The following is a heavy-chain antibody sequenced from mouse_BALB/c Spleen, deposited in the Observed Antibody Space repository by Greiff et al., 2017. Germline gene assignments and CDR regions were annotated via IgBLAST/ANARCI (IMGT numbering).Heavy chain of an antibody. CDR2: IRNKANGYTT. Sequence: DVQLVESGGGLVQPGGSLRLSCATSGFTFTDYYMSWVRQPPGKALEWLGFIRNKANGYTTEYSASVKGRFTISRDNSQSILYLQMNTLRAEDSATYYCARDGNYWFAYWGQGTLVTVSA. V-gene: IGHV7-3*02. D-gene: IGHD2-1*01. J-gene: IGHJ3*01. CDR1: GFTFTDYY. CDR3: ARDGNYWFAY.